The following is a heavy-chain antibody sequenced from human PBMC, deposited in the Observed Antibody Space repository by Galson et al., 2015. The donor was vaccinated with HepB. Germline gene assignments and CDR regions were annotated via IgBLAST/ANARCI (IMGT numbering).Heavy chain of an antibody. V-gene: IGHV4-34*01. CDR3: ARARYVVVAATRHNDAFDI. CDR1: GGSFSGYY. CDR2: INHSGST. J-gene: IGHJ3*02. Sequence: ETLSLTCAVYGGSFSGYYWSWIRQPPGKGLEWIGEINHSGSTNYNPSLKSRVTISVDTSKNQFSLKLSSVTAADTAVYYCARARYVVVAATRHNDAFDIWGQGTMVTVSS. D-gene: IGHD2-15*01.